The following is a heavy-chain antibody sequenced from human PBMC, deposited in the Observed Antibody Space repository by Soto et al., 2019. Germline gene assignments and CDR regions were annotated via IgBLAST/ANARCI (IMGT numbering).Heavy chain of an antibody. Sequence: GGSLRLSCAASGFTFSSYGMHWLRQAPGKGLEWVAVISYDGSNKYYADSVKGRFTISRDNSKNTLYLQMNSLRAEDTAVYYCAKDEYSSGWYLDYWGQGTLVTVSS. D-gene: IGHD6-19*01. CDR2: ISYDGSNK. CDR3: AKDEYSSGWYLDY. CDR1: GFTFSSYG. J-gene: IGHJ4*02. V-gene: IGHV3-30*18.